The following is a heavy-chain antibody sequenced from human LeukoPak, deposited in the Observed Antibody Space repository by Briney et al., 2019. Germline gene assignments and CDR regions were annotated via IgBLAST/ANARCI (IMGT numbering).Heavy chain of an antibody. CDR2: IYYSGST. CDR3: ARRVPDCSSTSCLDAFDI. CDR1: GGSISSYY. J-gene: IGHJ3*02. Sequence: SSETLSLTCTVSGGSISSYYWSWIRQPPGKGLEWIGYIYYSGSTNYNPSLKSRVTISVDTSKNQFSLNLNSVTAEDTAVYYCARRVPDCSSTSCLDAFDIWGQGTMVTVSS. V-gene: IGHV4-59*08. D-gene: IGHD2-2*01.